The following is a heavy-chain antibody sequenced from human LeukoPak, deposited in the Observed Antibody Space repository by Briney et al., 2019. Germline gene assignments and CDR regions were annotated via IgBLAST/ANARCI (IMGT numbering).Heavy chain of an antibody. V-gene: IGHV1-46*01. CDR1: GYTFTSYG. CDR3: ARDLSYYGSGSLFQH. J-gene: IGHJ1*01. Sequence: GASVKVSCKASGYTFTSYGISWVRQAPGQGLEWMGIINPSGGSTSYAQKFQGRVTMTRGTSTSTVYMELSSLRSEDTAVYYCARDLSYYGSGSLFQHWGQGTLVTVSS. D-gene: IGHD3-10*01. CDR2: INPSGGST.